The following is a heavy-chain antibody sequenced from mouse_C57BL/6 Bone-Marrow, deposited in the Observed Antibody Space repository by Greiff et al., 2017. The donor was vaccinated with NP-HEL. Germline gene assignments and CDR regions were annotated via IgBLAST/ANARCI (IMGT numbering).Heavy chain of an antibody. Sequence: EVKLLESGAELVRPGASVKLSCTASGFNIKDDYMHWVKQRPEQGLEWIGWIDPENGDTEYASKFQGKATITADTSSNTAYLQLSSLTSEDTAVYYCTRKGVYDYYAMDYWGQGTSVTVSS. V-gene: IGHV14-4*01. CDR2: IDPENGDT. J-gene: IGHJ4*01. CDR1: GFNIKDDY. D-gene: IGHD2-3*01. CDR3: TRKGVYDYYAMDY.